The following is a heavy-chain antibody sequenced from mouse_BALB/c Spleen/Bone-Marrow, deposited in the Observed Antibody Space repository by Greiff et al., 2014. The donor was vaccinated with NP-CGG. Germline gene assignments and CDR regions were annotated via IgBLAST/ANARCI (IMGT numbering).Heavy chain of an antibody. CDR2: IAPSHSET. J-gene: IGHJ2*01. CDR1: GYSFTSYW. Sequence: VKLMESGPQLVRPGASVKIPCKASGYSFTSYWMHWVKQRPGQGLEWIGMIAPSHSETRLNQKFKDKATLTVDKSSSTAYMQLSSPTSEDSAVYYCSRRFDYWGQGTTLTVSS. V-gene: IGHV1S126*01. CDR3: SRRFDY.